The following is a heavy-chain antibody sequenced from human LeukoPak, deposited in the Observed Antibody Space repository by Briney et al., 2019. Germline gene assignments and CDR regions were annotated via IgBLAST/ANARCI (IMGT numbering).Heavy chain of an antibody. Sequence: SETLSLTCTISGGSLTTYYWSWIRQPAGKGLEWIGNVYYSGSTTYNPSLKTRVTISVDTSKNQFSLRLTSVTAADTAVYCCAADRQEGGSGSYWFDPWGQGTLVTVSS. CDR2: VYYSGST. CDR1: GGSLTTYY. D-gene: IGHD3-10*01. CDR3: AADRQEGGSGSYWFDP. V-gene: IGHV4-59*01. J-gene: IGHJ5*02.